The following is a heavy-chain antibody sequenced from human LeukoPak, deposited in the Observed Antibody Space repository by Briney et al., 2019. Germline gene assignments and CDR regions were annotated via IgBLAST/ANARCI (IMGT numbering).Heavy chain of an antibody. CDR2: IYYSGST. CDR3: ASAQTYYYGSGLRSESGIDY. CDR1: GGSISSSSYY. Sequence: SETLSLTCTVSGGSISSSSYYWGWIRQPPGKGLEWIGSIYYSGSTYYNPSLKSRVTISVDTSKNQFSLKLSSVTAADTAVYYCASAQTYYYGSGLRSESGIDYWGQGTLVTVSS. D-gene: IGHD3-10*01. J-gene: IGHJ4*02. V-gene: IGHV4-39*07.